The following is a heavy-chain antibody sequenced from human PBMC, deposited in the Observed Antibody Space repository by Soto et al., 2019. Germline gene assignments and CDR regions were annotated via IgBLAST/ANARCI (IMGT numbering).Heavy chain of an antibody. D-gene: IGHD6-13*01. CDR3: ARDPRYSSTDYYYGMDV. Sequence: PGGSLSLSGPASGFTFSSYSRNWVRQAPGKGLGLVPSIISSSSYIYYADSVKGRFTISRDNAKNSLYLQMNSLRAEDTAVYYCARDPRYSSTDYYYGMDVWGQGTTVTVSS. V-gene: IGHV3-21*01. CDR1: GFTFSSYS. CDR2: IISSSSYI. J-gene: IGHJ6*02.